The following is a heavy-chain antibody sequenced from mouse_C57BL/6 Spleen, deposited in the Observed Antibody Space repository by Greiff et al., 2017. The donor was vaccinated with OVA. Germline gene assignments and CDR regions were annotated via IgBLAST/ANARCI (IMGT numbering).Heavy chain of an antibody. CDR1: GYTFTSYW. CDR2: INPSSGYT. CDR3: ASGTLGYFDV. Sequence: VQGVESGAELAKPGASVKLSCKASGYTFTSYWMHWVKQRPGQGLEWIGYINPSSGYTKYNQKFKDKATLTADKSSSTAYMQLSSLTYEDSAVYYCASGTLGYFDVWGTGTTVTVSS. J-gene: IGHJ1*03. V-gene: IGHV1-7*01. D-gene: IGHD4-1*01.